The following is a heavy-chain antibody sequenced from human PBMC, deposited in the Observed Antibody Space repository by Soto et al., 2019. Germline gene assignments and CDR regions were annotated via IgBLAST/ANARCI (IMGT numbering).Heavy chain of an antibody. J-gene: IGHJ4*02. V-gene: IGHV3-23*01. CDR1: GFTFSSYG. CDR3: AKDRRAWGNYGFDSDF. Sequence: EVQLLESGGGLVQPGGSLRLSCAASGFTFSSYGMTWVRQAPGKGLEWVSFSSATGAGTYYADSVKGRFTISRDNSKNTLYLQMTSLRADDTAVYYCAKDRRAWGNYGFDSDFWGQGALVIVSS. CDR2: SSATGAGT. D-gene: IGHD1-7*01.